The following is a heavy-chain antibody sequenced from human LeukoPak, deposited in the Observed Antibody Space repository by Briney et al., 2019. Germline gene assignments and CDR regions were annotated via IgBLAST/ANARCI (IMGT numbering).Heavy chain of an antibody. V-gene: IGHV4-38-2*02. CDR1: GYSISSGYY. D-gene: IGHD3/OR15-3a*01. J-gene: IGHJ4*02. CDR2: IYHSGST. CDR3: ARVDADYFDY. Sequence: TSSETLSLTCTVSGYSISSGYYWGWIRQPPGKGLEWIGSIYHSGSTYYNPSLKSRVTISVDTSKNQFSLKLSSVTAADTAVYYCARVDADYFDYWGQGTLVTVSS.